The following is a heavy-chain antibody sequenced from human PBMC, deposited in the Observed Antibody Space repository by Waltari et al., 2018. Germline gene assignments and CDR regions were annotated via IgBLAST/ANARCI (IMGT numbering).Heavy chain of an antibody. CDR2: IIPLLGKS. V-gene: IGHV1-69*04. D-gene: IGHD6-6*01. CDR3: AGSLSVSSSRPFDS. J-gene: IGHJ4*02. CDR1: AGPFSSHA. Sequence: QVQLVQSGTEVKKPGSSVKVSCQPSAGPFSSHAFSWVRQAPGQGLEWMGRIIPLLGKSEYTQKFQDKVTITADKSPTTVYLEMTRLTSEDTAVYFCAGSLSVSSSRPFDSWGPGTLVIVSS.